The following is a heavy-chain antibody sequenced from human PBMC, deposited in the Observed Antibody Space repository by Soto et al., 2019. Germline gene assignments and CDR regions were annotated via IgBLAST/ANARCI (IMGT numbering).Heavy chain of an antibody. Sequence: PSETLSLTCTVSGASISGFYWIWIRKSAGKGLEWIGRIYATGTTDYNPSLKSRVMMSVDTSKKQFSLKLRSVTAADTAVYYCARATMIVVALPRLNFDLWGRGTLVTVSS. CDR3: ARATMIVVALPRLNFDL. CDR2: IYATGTT. V-gene: IGHV4-4*07. D-gene: IGHD3-22*01. CDR1: GASISGFY. J-gene: IGHJ2*01.